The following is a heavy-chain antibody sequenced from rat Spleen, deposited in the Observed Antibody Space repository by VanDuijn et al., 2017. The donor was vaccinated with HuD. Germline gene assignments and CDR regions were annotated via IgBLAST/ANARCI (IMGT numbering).Heavy chain of an antibody. Sequence: EVQLVESGGGLVQPGRSMKLSCAASGFTFSNYDMAWVRQAPTKGLEWVASISYDGSSTYYRDSVKGRFTISRDNAKSTLYLQMDSLRSEDTATYYCTTIGTTGNWFAYWGQGTLVTVSS. CDR2: ISYDGSST. CDR1: GFTFSNYD. CDR3: TTIGTTGNWFAY. D-gene: IGHD1-5*01. J-gene: IGHJ3*01. V-gene: IGHV5-20*01.